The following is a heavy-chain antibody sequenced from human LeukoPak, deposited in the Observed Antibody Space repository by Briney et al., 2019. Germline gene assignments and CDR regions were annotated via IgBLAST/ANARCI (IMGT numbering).Heavy chain of an antibody. CDR3: ARRDYGDQGYYYYGLDV. Sequence: GESLKISCRGSGYSFSTYWIGWVRQMPGKGLEWMGIIFPGDSDTRYSPSFQGQVTISVDKSISTAYLHWSSLKASDTAMCYCARRDYGDQGYYYYGLDVWGQGTTVTVSS. CDR2: IFPGDSDT. V-gene: IGHV5-51*01. CDR1: GYSFSTYW. J-gene: IGHJ6*02. D-gene: IGHD4-17*01.